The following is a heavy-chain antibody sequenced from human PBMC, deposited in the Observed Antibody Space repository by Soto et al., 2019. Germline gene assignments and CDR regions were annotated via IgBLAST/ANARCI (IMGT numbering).Heavy chain of an antibody. V-gene: IGHV4-39*01. J-gene: IGHJ5*02. CDR2: IYYSGST. D-gene: IGHD6-19*01. Sequence: NPSETLSLTCTVSGGSISSSSYYWGWIRQPPGKGLEWIGSIYYSGSTYYNPSLKSRVTISVDTSKNQFSLKLSSVTAADTAVYYCARQGEQWLVNWFDPWGQGTLVTVSS. CDR3: ARQGEQWLVNWFDP. CDR1: GGSISSSSYY.